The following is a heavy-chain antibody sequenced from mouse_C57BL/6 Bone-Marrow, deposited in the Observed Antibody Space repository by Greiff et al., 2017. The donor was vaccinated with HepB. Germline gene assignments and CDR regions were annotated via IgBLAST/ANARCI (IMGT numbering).Heavy chain of an antibody. J-gene: IGHJ3*01. CDR1: GYTFTSYW. CDR2: IYPGNSDT. V-gene: IGHV1-5*01. D-gene: IGHD2-5*01. Sequence: VQLQQSGTVLARPGASVKMSCKTSGYTFTSYWMHWVKQRPGQGLEWIGAIYPGNSDTSYNQKLKGKAKLTAVTSASTAYMELSSLTNEDSAVYYCTREGYYSNYEFAYWGQGTLVTVSA. CDR3: TREGYYSNYEFAY.